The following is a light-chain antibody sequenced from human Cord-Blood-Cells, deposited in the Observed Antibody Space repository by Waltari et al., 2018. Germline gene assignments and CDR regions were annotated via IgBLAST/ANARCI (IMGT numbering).Light chain of an antibody. CDR2: DVI. J-gene: IGLJ1*01. CDR1: SSAVGGSNY. Sequence: SALTQPRSVSGSPGKSVTNSCPGTSSAVGGSNYVSWYQQHPGKAPKPMIYDVIKRPSGVPDRFSVSKSGNTASLTISGLQAEDEADYYCCSYAGSYTYVFGTGTKVTVL. CDR3: CSYAGSYTYV. V-gene: IGLV2-11*01.